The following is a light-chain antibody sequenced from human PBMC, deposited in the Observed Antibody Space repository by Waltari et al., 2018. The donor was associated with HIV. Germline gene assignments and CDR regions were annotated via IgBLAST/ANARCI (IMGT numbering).Light chain of an antibody. CDR2: WAS. CDR3: QQYYTTPRT. CDR1: QSVLYSSNNKNF. V-gene: IGKV4-1*01. Sequence: DIVLTQSPDSLAVSLGERATINCKSGQSVLYSSNNKNFLAWYQQKPGQPPKLLVYWASSREFGVPDRFSGSGSGTDFTLTISSLQAEDVAVYYCQQYYTTPRTFGPGTTVDIK. J-gene: IGKJ3*01.